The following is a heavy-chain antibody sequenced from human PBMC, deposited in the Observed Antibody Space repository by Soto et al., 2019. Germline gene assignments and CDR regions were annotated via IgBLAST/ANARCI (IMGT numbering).Heavy chain of an antibody. CDR2: INPNSGGT. Sequence: ASVKVSCKASGYTFTGYYMHWVRQAPGQGLEWMGWINPNSGGTNYAQKFQGRVTMTRDNSNNTLYLQMNSLRAEDTAVYYCARDDGGESGRFTFDNWGQGTLVTVSS. CDR1: GYTFTGYY. J-gene: IGHJ4*02. V-gene: IGHV1-2*02. D-gene: IGHD1-26*01. CDR3: ARDDGGESGRFTFDN.